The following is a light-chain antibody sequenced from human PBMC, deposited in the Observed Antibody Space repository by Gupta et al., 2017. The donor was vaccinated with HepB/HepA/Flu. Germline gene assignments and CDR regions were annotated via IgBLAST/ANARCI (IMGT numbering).Light chain of an antibody. CDR2: EAS. J-gene: IGKJ2*01. Sequence: DNPVTQSPPTLSASLGDRVTITCRASQSVSGRLAWYQQKPGKAPKLLIYEASTLETGVPSRFSGSGYGTHFTLTISGRQQDDFASYYCQPYNSYSPYTFGQGTKLEIK. CDR1: QSVSGR. CDR3: QPYNSYSPYT. V-gene: IGKV1-5*03.